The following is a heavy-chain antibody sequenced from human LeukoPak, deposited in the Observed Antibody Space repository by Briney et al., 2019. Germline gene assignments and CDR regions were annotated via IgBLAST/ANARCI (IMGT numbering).Heavy chain of an antibody. V-gene: IGHV3-48*01. CDR1: GFTFSDYS. J-gene: IGHJ4*02. CDR3: ARDYKYAFGN. Sequence: GSLRLSCAASGFTFSDYSMNWVRQAPGKGLEWISYIGIDSGNTNYADSVKGRFTISGDKAKNSLYLQMNSLRVEDTAVYYCARDYKYAFGNWGQGTLVTVSS. CDR2: IGIDSGNT. D-gene: IGHD5-24*01.